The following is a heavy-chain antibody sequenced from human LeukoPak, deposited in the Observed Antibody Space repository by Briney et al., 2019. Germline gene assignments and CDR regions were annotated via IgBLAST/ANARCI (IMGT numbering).Heavy chain of an antibody. CDR1: GGSFTTYY. CDR2: FYYSGST. J-gene: IGHJ3*02. D-gene: IGHD2-15*01. CDR3: ARYCSGGSCSRDAFDI. V-gene: IGHV4-59*12. Sequence: SETLSLTCTVTGGSFTTYYWSWIRQPPGKGLEWIGHFYYSGSTNYNPSLRSRVTISVDTSRNQFSLRLTSVTAADTAVYYCARYCSGGSCSRDAFDIWGQGTMVTVSS.